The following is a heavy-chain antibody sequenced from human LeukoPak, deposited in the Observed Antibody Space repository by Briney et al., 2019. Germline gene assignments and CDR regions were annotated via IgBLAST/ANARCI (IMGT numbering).Heavy chain of an antibody. Sequence: PGGSLRLSCAASGFTFSSYAMSWVRQAPGKGLEWVSAISGSGGSTYYADSVKGRFTISRDNSKNTLYLQMNSLRAEDTAVYYCAKDGEEVVTTPYYFDYWGQGTLVTVSS. CDR3: AKDGEEVVTTPYYFDY. J-gene: IGHJ4*02. CDR1: GFTFSSYA. D-gene: IGHD3-22*01. CDR2: ISGSGGST. V-gene: IGHV3-23*01.